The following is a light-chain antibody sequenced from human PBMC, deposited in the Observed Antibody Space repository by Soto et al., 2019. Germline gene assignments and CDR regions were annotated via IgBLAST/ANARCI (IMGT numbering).Light chain of an antibody. V-gene: IGLV2-18*02. CDR1: SSDVGSYDR. J-gene: IGLJ2*01. CDR2: EVT. Sequence: QSVLTQPPSVSGSPGQSVTISCTGTSSDVGSYDRVSWYQQPPGTAPKLLIYEVTNRPSGVPNRFSGSKSANTASLTISGLQPEDEAAYYCSSYTTDSTLVFGGGTKVTVL. CDR3: SSYTTDSTLV.